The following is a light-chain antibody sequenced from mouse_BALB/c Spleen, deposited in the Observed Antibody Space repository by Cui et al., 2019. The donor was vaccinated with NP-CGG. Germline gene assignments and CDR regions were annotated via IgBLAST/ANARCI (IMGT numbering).Light chain of an antibody. CDR2: GTN. CDR1: TGAVTTSNY. J-gene: IGLJ1*01. V-gene: IGLV1*01. CDR3: ALWYSNHWV. Sequence: QGVVTQDSALTTSPGETVTLTCRSSTGAVTTSNYANWVQEKPDHLFTGLIGGTNNRAPGVPARFSGSLIGDKAALTITGAQTEDEAIYFCALWYSNHWVFGGGTKLTVL.